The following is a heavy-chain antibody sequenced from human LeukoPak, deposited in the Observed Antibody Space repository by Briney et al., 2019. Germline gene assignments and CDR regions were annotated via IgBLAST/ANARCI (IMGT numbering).Heavy chain of an antibody. Sequence: SETLSLTCSVSGDSITSSGFYWAWIRQPPGKGLQWIGSIFHSGNTYYSPSLESRLTMALDTSTGHFSLRLTSVTAADTAIYYCARQIAVVEPTDPNWFDPWGQGSLVTVSS. CDR2: IFHSGNT. V-gene: IGHV4-39*07. CDR1: GDSITSSGFY. D-gene: IGHD2-21*01. CDR3: ARQIAVVEPTDPNWFDP. J-gene: IGHJ5*02.